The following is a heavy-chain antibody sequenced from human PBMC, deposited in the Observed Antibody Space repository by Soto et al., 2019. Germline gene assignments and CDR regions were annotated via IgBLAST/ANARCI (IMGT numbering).Heavy chain of an antibody. D-gene: IGHD1-7*01. V-gene: IGHV3-23*01. J-gene: IGHJ6*02. CDR3: AKDDRNYDYYYYGMDV. Sequence: GGSLRLSCAASGFTFSSYAMSWVRQAPGKGLEWVSAISWSGGSIGYADSVKGRFTISRDNAKNTLYLQMNSLRAEDTALYYCAKDDRNYDYYYYGMDVWGQGTTVTVSS. CDR1: GFTFSSYA. CDR2: ISWSGGSI.